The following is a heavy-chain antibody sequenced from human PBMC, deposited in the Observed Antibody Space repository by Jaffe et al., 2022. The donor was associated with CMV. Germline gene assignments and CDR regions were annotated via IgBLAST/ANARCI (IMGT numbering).Heavy chain of an antibody. V-gene: IGHV3-15*01. J-gene: IGHJ4*02. CDR1: GFTFSNAW. D-gene: IGHD2-2*01. CDR3: TTDVGYCSSTSCYYY. CDR2: IKSKTDGGTT. Sequence: EVQLVESGGGLVKPGGSLRLSCAASGFTFSNAWMSWVRQAPGKGLEWVGRIKSKTDGGTTDYAAPVKGRFTISRDDSKNTLYLQMNSLKTEDTAVYYCTTDVGYCSSTSCYYYWGQGTLVTVSS.